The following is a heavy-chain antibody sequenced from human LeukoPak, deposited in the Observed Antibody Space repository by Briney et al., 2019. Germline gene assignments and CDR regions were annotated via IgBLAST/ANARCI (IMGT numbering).Heavy chain of an antibody. CDR1: GFTFSSYS. J-gene: IGHJ4*02. D-gene: IGHD6-13*01. Sequence: PGGSLRLSCAASGFTFSSYSMNWVRQAPGQGLEWVSSISSSSSYIYYADSVKGRFTISRDNAKNSLYLQMNSLRAEDTAVYYCARVGSSADYWGQGTLVTVSS. CDR2: ISSSSSYI. CDR3: ARVGSSADY. V-gene: IGHV3-21*01.